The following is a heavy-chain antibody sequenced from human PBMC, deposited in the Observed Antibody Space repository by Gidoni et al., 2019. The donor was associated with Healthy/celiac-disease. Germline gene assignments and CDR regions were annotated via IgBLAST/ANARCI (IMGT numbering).Heavy chain of an antibody. V-gene: IGHV2-26*01. D-gene: IGHD3-16*01. CDR2: IFSNDEK. Sequence: QVTLKESGPVLVKPTETLTLTCTVSGFSLSNARMGVSWIRQPPGKALEWLAPIFSNDEKSYSTSLKSRLTISKDTSKSQVVLTMTNMDPVDTATYYCARSYGGVIAYYFDYWGQGTLVTVSS. CDR1: GFSLSNARMG. CDR3: ARSYGGVIAYYFDY. J-gene: IGHJ4*02.